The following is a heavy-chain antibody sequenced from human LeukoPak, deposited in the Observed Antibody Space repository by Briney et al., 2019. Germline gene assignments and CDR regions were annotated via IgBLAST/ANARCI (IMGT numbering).Heavy chain of an antibody. CDR1: GGSISSSNW. CDR2: IYHSGST. CDR3: ARDRGIVVVPAAHRGLDY. D-gene: IGHD2-2*01. Sequence: PSGTLSLTCAVSGGSISSSNWWGWVRQPPGKGLEWIGEIYHSGSTNYNPSLKSRVTISVDKSKNQFSLKLSSVTAADTAVYYCARDRGIVVVPAAHRGLDYWGQGTLVTVSS. J-gene: IGHJ4*02. V-gene: IGHV4-4*02.